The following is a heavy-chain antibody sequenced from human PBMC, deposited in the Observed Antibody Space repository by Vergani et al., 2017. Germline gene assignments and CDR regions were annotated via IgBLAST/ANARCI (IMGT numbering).Heavy chain of an antibody. CDR2: INWNSDSI. V-gene: IGHV3-9*01. CDR3: ARDPDNWNPWAQGYMDV. Sequence: EVQLVESGGGLVQPGRSLRLSCAASGFTFDDYAMHWVRQAPGKGLEWVSGINWNSDSIAYADSVKGRFTISRDNSKNTLYLQMNSLRAEDTAVYYCARDPDNWNPWAQGYMDVWGKGTTVTVSS. CDR1: GFTFDDYA. J-gene: IGHJ6*03. D-gene: IGHD1-1*01.